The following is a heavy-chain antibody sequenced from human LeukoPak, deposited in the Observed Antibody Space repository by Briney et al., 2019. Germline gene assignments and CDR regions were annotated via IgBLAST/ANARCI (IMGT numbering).Heavy chain of an antibody. D-gene: IGHD3-3*01. J-gene: IGHJ4*02. CDR1: GFTFSSYA. CDR3: ARATDRHLLAIDY. Sequence: GGSLRLSCAASGFTFSSYAMSWVRQAPGKGLEWVSSISSSSSYIYYADSVKGRFTISRDNAKNSLYLQMNSLRAEDTAVYYCARATDRHLLAIDYWGQGTLVTVSS. V-gene: IGHV3-21*01. CDR2: ISSSSSYI.